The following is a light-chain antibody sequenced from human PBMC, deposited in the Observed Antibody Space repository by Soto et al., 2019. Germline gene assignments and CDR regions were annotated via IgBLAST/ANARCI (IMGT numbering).Light chain of an antibody. CDR3: QQRSNWPPLT. J-gene: IGKJ4*01. Sequence: EIVLTQSPATLSLSPGERATFSCRASQSVSSDLVWYQHKPGQAPRLLIYDASNRATGIPARFSGSGSGTDFTLTISSLGPEDFAVYYCQQRSNWPPLTFGGGTKVDIK. V-gene: IGKV3-11*01. CDR2: DAS. CDR1: QSVSSD.